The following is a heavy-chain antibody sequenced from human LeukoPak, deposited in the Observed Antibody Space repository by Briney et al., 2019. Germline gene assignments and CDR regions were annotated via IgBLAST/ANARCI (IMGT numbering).Heavy chain of an antibody. Sequence: GGSLRLSCAASGFXVSSNYISWVRQAPGKGQEWVSVIYSGGSTYYADSVKGRFTISRDNSKNTLYLQMNSLRAEDTAVYYCAREGAAAGALYAFDIWGQGTMVTVSS. CDR2: IYSGGST. CDR3: AREGAAAGALYAFDI. J-gene: IGHJ3*02. V-gene: IGHV3-53*01. CDR1: GFXVSSNY. D-gene: IGHD6-13*01.